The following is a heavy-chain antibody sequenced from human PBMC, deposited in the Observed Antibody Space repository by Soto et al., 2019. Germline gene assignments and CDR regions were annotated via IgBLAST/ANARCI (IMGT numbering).Heavy chain of an antibody. D-gene: IGHD4-17*01. J-gene: IGHJ5*02. CDR1: GFSLTTSGVG. CDR3: AHMTTTVTWWLKS. Sequence: QITLKESGPTLVKPTQTLTLTCTFSGFSLTTSGVGVGWIRQPPGKALEWLALIYWDDDKRYSPSLKSRPTITKDTSKNQLVLTMTNMDPPDPATYLCAHMTTTVTWWLKSLGQGTLVAVSS. V-gene: IGHV2-5*02. CDR2: IYWDDDK.